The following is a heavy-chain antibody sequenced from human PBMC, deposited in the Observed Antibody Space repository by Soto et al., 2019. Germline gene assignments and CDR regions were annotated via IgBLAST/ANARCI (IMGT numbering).Heavy chain of an antibody. D-gene: IGHD3-10*01. CDR2: INHSGST. CDR3: ALGQFGERWFDP. V-gene: IGHV4-34*01. CDR1: GGSFSGYY. J-gene: IGHJ5*02. Sequence: QVQLQQWGAGLLKPSETLSLTCAVYGGSFSGYYWSWIRQPPGKGLEWIGEINHSGSTNYNPSLKIRISIPVAXSMNQFSLKRSSVTAADTAVYYCALGQFGERWFDPWGQGTLVTVSS.